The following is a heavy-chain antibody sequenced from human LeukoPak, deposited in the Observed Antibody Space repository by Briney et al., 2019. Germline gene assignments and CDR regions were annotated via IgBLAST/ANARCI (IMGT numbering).Heavy chain of an antibody. J-gene: IGHJ4*02. CDR2: IWYDGSNK. CDR1: GFNFSTYG. D-gene: IGHD1-26*01. V-gene: IGHV3-33*06. Sequence: GGSLRLSCAASGFNFSTYGMHWVRQAPGKGLEWVAVIWYDGSNKYYAASVRGRSTISRDNSKNTLHLQMDSLRAEDKAVYYCANAGGSYIESWGQGTLVTVSS. CDR3: ANAGGSYIES.